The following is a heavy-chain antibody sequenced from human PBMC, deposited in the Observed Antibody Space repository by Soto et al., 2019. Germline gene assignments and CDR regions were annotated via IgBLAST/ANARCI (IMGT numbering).Heavy chain of an antibody. J-gene: IGHJ4*02. D-gene: IGHD5-12*01. V-gene: IGHV4-31*03. CDR2: IYYSGST. CDR1: GGSISSGGYY. CDR3: ARTVGGYNPYFDY. Sequence: PSETLSLTCTVSGGSISSGGYYWSWIRQHPGKGLEWIGHIYYSGSTYYNPSLKSRVTISVDTSKNQFSLKLSSVTAADTAVYYCARTVGGYNPYFDYWGQGTLVTVSS.